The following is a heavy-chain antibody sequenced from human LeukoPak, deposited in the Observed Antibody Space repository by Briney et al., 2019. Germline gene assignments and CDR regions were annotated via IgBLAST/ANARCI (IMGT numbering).Heavy chain of an antibody. CDR3: ATAGPELWFYYYYYGMDV. V-gene: IGHV3-21*01. CDR1: GFTFSSYS. D-gene: IGHD5-18*01. CDR2: ISSSSSYI. Sequence: GGSLRLSCAASGFTFSSYSMNWVRQAPGKGLEWVSSISSSSSYIYYADSVKGRFTISRDNAKNSLYLQMNSLRAEDTAVNYCATAGPELWFYYYYYGMDVWGQGTTVTVSS. J-gene: IGHJ6*02.